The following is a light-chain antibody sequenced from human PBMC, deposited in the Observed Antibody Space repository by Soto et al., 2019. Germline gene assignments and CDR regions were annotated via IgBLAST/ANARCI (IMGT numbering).Light chain of an antibody. CDR2: EVS. V-gene: IGLV2-14*01. Sequence: QSALTQPASVSGSPGQSITISCTGTSSDVGGYNYVSWYQQHPGKAPKLMIYEVSNRPSGVSNRFSGSKSGNTASLTISGFQAEDEGDYYCTSYTTSSTHWVFGGGTQLTVL. CDR1: SSDVGGYNY. CDR3: TSYTTSSTHWV. J-gene: IGLJ3*02.